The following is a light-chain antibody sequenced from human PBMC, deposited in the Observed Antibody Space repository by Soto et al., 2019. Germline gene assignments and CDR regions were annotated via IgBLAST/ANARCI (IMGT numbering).Light chain of an antibody. J-gene: IGKJ4*01. CDR2: GAS. CDR3: QQYSNWPPVI. V-gene: IGKV3-15*01. CDR1: QSVGSK. Sequence: ETVMTQSPATLSVSPGERVTLSCRASQSVGSKVAWYQQKPGQAPSLLIYGASTRATETPVRFSGSGSGTEFTLTISSLQSEDFAEYYCQQYSNWPPVIFGGGTKVAIK.